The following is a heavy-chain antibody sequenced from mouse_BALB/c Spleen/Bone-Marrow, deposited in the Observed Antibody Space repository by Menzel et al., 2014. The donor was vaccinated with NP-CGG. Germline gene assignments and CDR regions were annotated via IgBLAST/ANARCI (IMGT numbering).Heavy chain of an antibody. Sequence: VQLQQSGAELVKPRASVKLSCTASGFNIKDTYMHWVKQRPEQGLEWIGRIDPANGNTKYDPKFQGKATITADTSSNTAYLQLSSLTSEDTAVYYCARYSYGSRGYYFDYWGQGTTLTVSS. D-gene: IGHD1-1*01. J-gene: IGHJ2*01. CDR1: GFNIKDTY. CDR2: IDPANGNT. V-gene: IGHV14-3*02. CDR3: ARYSYGSRGYYFDY.